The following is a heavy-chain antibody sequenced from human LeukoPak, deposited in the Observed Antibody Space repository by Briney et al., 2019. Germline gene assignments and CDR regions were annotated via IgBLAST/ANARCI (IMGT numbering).Heavy chain of an antibody. CDR1: GLTFSSYS. CDR3: ARDMGLVDITMVDHHPHPD. Sequence: GGSLRLSCAASGLTFSSYSMNWVRQAPGKGLEWVSSISSSSSYIYYADSVKGRFTISRDNAKNSLYLQMNSLRAEDTAVYYCARDMGLVDITMVDHHPHPDWGQGTLVTVSS. D-gene: IGHD5-18*01. CDR2: ISSSSSYI. V-gene: IGHV3-21*01. J-gene: IGHJ4*02.